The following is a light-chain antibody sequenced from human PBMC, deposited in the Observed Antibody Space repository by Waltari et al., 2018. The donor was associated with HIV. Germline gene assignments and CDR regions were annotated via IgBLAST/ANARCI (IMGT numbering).Light chain of an antibody. Sequence: QSVLTQPPSASGTPGQRVTISCSGSSSNIGTNTVHWYQHLPGSAPKLLIYSNNQRPSGFPDRFSASKSGTSASLAISGLRSEDEAEYYCAAWDENLNGLFGGGTKLTVL. CDR1: SSNIGTNT. CDR2: SNN. CDR3: AAWDENLNGL. J-gene: IGLJ3*02. V-gene: IGLV1-44*01.